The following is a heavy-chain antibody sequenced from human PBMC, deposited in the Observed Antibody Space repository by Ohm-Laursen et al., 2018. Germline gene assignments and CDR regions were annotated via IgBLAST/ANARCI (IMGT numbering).Heavy chain of an antibody. CDR2: IIVVSDTT. CDR1: GDTFSSYT. J-gene: IGHJ4*02. CDR3: ASWYYSSSPNDERVPR. D-gene: IGHD2-2*01. V-gene: IGHV1-69*06. Sequence: SSVTVFRKASGDTFSSYTISWVRQAPGQGLEWMGGIIVVSDTTHYARNFQGRVTLTADTSTRTAYMQLNSLKSDDTAVYYCASWYYSSSPNDERVPRWGQGTLVTVSS.